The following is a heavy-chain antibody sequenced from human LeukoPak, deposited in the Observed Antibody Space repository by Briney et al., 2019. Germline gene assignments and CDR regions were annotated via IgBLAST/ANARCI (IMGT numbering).Heavy chain of an antibody. Sequence: PSETLSLTCTVSGGPITSYYWSWIRQPPGKGLEWIGYIYYSGSTYYNPSLKSRVTISEDTSKNQFSLKLSSVTAADTAVYYCARRDQGYCSGGSCYSLDYWGQGTLVTVSS. CDR3: ARRDQGYCSGGSCYSLDY. D-gene: IGHD2-15*01. CDR2: IYYSGST. CDR1: GGPITSYY. J-gene: IGHJ4*02. V-gene: IGHV4-30-4*01.